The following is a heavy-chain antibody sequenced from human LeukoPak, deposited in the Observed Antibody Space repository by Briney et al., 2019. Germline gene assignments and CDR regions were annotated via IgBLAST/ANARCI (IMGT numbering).Heavy chain of an antibody. CDR3: ARERRGYSYGYKLDY. D-gene: IGHD5-18*01. V-gene: IGHV3-33*01. CDR2: IWYDGSKK. Sequence: GGSLRLSCVASGFSFSRHGMHWVRQAPGKGLEWVAVIWYDGSKKYYADSVKGRFTISRDNSKNTLYLQMGSLRAEDMAVYYCARERRGYSYGYKLDYWGQGTLVTVSS. J-gene: IGHJ4*02. CDR1: GFSFSRHG.